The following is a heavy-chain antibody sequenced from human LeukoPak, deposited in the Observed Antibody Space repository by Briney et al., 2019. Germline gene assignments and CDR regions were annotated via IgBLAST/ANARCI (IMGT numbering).Heavy chain of an antibody. J-gene: IGHJ6*03. CDR3: ARVPSGYAFGYGYYYYYMDV. V-gene: IGHV3-48*04. CDR1: GFTFSDYT. CDR2: ISTSSSNI. D-gene: IGHD5-18*01. Sequence: GGSLRLSCAVSGFTFSDYTMTWVRQAPGTGLEWVSYISTSSSNIYYADSVKGRFTISRDNTKNALDLQMNSLRAEDTAVYYCARVPSGYAFGYGYYYYYMDVWGKGTTVTVSS.